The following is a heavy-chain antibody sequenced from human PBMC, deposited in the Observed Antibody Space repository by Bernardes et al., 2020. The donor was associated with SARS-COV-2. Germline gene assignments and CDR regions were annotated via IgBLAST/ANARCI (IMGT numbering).Heavy chain of an antibody. CDR1: GFTFSNYA. CDR2: ISGSGGST. J-gene: IGHJ4*02. Sequence: GGSLRLSCAASGFTFSNYAMSWVRQAPGKGLEWVSNISGSGGSTYYADSVKGRFTISRDNSKNTLYLQMNSLRADDTAVYYCAKSATMVRGVILTSGVDSWGQGTLVTVSS. CDR3: AKSATMVRGVILTSGVDS. V-gene: IGHV3-23*01. D-gene: IGHD3-10*01.